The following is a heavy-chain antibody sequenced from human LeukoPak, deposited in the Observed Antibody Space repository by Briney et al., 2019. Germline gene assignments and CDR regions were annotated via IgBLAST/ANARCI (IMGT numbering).Heavy chain of an antibody. D-gene: IGHD3-22*01. CDR1: GFSFSDYD. Sequence: GGSLRLSCSASGFSFSDYDMNWIRQAPGKGLEWVSYIRNDGSTIDDADSVKGRFSISRDNARNSLYLQMNSLRAEDTAVYYCAREGRGYYGDFDYWGQGTLVTVSS. V-gene: IGHV3-11*01. J-gene: IGHJ4*02. CDR3: AREGRGYYGDFDY. CDR2: IRNDGSTI.